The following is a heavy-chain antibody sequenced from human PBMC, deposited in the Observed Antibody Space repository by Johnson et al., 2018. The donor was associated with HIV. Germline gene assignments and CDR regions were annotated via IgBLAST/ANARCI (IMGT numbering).Heavy chain of an antibody. CDR3: ARWLYSSSSEIEAFDI. CDR1: GFTFSSYA. V-gene: IGHV3-30-3*01. D-gene: IGHD6-6*01. Sequence: QMLLVESGGGVVQPGGSLRLSCAASGFTFSSYAMHWVRQAPGKGLEWVAIMSYDGSNKYYADSVKGRFTISRDNSKNTLYLQMNSLRAEDTAVYYCARWLYSSSSEIEAFDIWGQGTMVTVSS. J-gene: IGHJ3*02. CDR2: MSYDGSNK.